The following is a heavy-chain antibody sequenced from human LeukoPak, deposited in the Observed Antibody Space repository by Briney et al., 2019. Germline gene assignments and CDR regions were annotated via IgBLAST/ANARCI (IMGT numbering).Heavy chain of an antibody. D-gene: IGHD3-22*01. Sequence: GGSLRLSCAASGFTFSSYWMSWVRQAPGKGLEWVANIKQDGSEKYYVDSVKGRFTISRDNAKNSLYLQMNSLRAEDTAVYYCARDRGDSSGYLTPLDAFDIWGQGTMVTVSS. CDR2: IKQDGSEK. J-gene: IGHJ3*02. CDR1: GFTFSSYW. V-gene: IGHV3-7*01. CDR3: ARDRGDSSGYLTPLDAFDI.